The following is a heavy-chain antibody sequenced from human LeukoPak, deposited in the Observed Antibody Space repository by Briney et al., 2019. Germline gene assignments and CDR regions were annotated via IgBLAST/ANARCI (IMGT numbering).Heavy chain of an antibody. Sequence: GGSLRLSCAASGFPFSSYTMSWVRQAPGKGLEWVSSISGRGDRTYYADSVKGRFTISRDDSRTTVYLQMNSLRAEDTAVYYCARDRTWGQGTLVTVSS. CDR1: GFPFSSYT. V-gene: IGHV3-23*01. J-gene: IGHJ5*02. CDR3: ARDRT. CDR2: ISGRGDRT.